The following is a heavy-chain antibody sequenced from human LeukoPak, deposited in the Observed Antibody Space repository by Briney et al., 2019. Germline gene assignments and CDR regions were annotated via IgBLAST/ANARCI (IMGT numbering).Heavy chain of an antibody. D-gene: IGHD3-22*01. CDR1: GYTFTDYY. J-gene: IGHJ3*02. CDR2: INPNSGGT. Sequence: ASVTVSFKASGYTFTDYYMHWVGQAPGQGGEWMGWINPNSGGTNYAQKFQGRVTMTRDTSISTAYMELSSLRSEDTAVYYCAAEREYYYDSLYAFDIWGQGTMVTVSS. V-gene: IGHV1-2*02. CDR3: AAEREYYYDSLYAFDI.